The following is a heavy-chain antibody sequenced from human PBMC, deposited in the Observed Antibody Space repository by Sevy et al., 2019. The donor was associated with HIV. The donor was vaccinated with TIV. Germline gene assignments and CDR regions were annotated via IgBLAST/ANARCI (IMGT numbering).Heavy chain of an antibody. V-gene: IGHV5-51*01. Sequence: GESLKISCKGAGYTFSNYWIAWVRQMPGKGLEWMGIIYPGDSDTRYSPSFQGQVTISADKSSSTAYLQWSSLKTSDTAIYYCARYPIVVVPAAEYYFDYWGQGTLVTVSS. CDR3: ARYPIVVVPAAEYYFDY. CDR2: IYPGDSDT. J-gene: IGHJ4*02. D-gene: IGHD2-2*01. CDR1: GYTFSNYW.